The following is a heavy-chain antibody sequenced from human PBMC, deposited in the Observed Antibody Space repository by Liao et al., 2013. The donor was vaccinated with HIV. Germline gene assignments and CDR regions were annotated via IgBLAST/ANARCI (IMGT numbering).Heavy chain of an antibody. CDR1: GGSFSGYY. D-gene: IGHD3-9*01. CDR2: INLSGIT. J-gene: IGHJ5*02. Sequence: QVXLQQWGAGLLKPSETLSLTCAVYGGSFSGYYWSWIRQPPGKGLEWIGEINLSGITNYNPSLKSRVTISVDTSKNQFSLKLSSVTAADTAVYYCARDAYFDWDNWFDPWGQGTLVTVSS. CDR3: ARDAYFDWDNWFDP. V-gene: IGHV4-34*01.